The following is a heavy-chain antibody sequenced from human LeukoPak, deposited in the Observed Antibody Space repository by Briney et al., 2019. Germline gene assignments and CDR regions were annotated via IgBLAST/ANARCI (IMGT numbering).Heavy chain of an antibody. D-gene: IGHD3-22*01. CDR2: ISWNSGSI. CDR3: AKGYSGYYDAFDI. Sequence: PGRSLRLSCAASGFTFDDYAMHWVRQAPRKGLGWVSGISWNSGSIGYADSVKGRFTISRDNAKNSLYLQMNSLRAEDTALYYCAKGYSGYYDAFDIWGQGKMVTVSS. V-gene: IGHV3-9*01. J-gene: IGHJ3*02. CDR1: GFTFDDYA.